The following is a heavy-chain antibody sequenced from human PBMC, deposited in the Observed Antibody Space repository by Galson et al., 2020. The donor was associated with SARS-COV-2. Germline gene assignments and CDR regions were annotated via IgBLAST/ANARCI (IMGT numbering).Heavy chain of an antibody. CDR1: GFTFSSYG. J-gene: IGHJ6*02. V-gene: IGHV3-33*01. Sequence: GRSLRLSCAASGFTFSSYGMHWVRQAPGKGLEWEAVIWYDGSNKYYADSVKGRFTISRDNSKNTLYLQMNSLRAEDTAVYYCARERDSSGWHAGGMDVCGQGTTLTVSS. CDR2: IWYDGSNK. D-gene: IGHD6-19*01. CDR3: ARERDSSGWHAGGMDV.